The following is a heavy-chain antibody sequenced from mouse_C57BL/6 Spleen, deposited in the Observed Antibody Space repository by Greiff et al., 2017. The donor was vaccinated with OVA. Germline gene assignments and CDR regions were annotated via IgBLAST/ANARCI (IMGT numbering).Heavy chain of an antibody. CDR1: GYAFSSSW. D-gene: IGHD1-1*01. CDR2: IYPGGGDT. V-gene: IGHV1-82*01. Sequence: QVQLKESGPELVKPGASVKISCKASGYAFSSSWMNWVKQRPGKGLEWLGRIYPGGGDTNYTGKLKGRSTMTADKSSSTAYLQLSSLTSEDSAVYFCAREGDLYYGRSLFAYWGQGTLVTVSA. J-gene: IGHJ3*01. CDR3: AREGDLYYGRSLFAY.